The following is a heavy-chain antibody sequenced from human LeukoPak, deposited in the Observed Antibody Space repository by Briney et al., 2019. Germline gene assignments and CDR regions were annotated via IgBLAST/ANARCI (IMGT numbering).Heavy chain of an antibody. V-gene: IGHV4-39*07. Sequence: SETLSLTCTVSGGSISSSSYYWGWIRQPPGKGLEWIGSIYYSGSTYYNPSLKSRVTISVDTSKNQSSLKLSSVTAADTAVYYCARAGLRFLEGYYMDVWGKGTTVTVSS. J-gene: IGHJ6*03. D-gene: IGHD3-3*01. CDR3: ARAGLRFLEGYYMDV. CDR2: IYYSGST. CDR1: GGSISSSSYY.